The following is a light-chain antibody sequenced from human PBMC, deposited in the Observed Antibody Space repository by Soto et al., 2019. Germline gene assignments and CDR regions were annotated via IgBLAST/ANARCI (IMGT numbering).Light chain of an antibody. CDR1: QSVSSNY. CDR2: GAS. CDR3: QQYGGSLSWT. V-gene: IGKV3-20*01. Sequence: EVVLTQSPGTLSLSPGERATLSCRASQSVSSNYLAWYQHKPGQAPRLLIYGASDRAAGIPDRFSGGGSGTDFTLTISRLEPEDFAVYYCQQYGGSLSWTFGQGTRWIS. J-gene: IGKJ1*01.